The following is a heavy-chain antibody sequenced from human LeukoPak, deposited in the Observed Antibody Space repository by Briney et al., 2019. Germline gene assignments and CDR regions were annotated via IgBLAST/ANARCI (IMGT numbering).Heavy chain of an antibody. D-gene: IGHD2-2*01. V-gene: IGHV1-2*06. J-gene: IGHJ4*02. CDR1: GYTFPSYF. Sequence: ASVKVSCKASGYTFPSYFMHWVRQAPGQGLEWKGRINPNSGDTNNAQKFQGRVTMTRDTSISTAYMDLSRLTSDDTAVYYCARDYCSSTSCLFDYWGQGTLVTVSS. CDR3: ARDYCSSTSCLFDY. CDR2: INPNSGDT.